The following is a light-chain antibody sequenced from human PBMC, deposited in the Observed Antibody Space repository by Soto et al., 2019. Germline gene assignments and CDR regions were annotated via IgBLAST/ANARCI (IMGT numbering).Light chain of an antibody. CDR3: QHYNSYSEA. J-gene: IGKJ1*01. V-gene: IGKV1-5*03. Sequence: DIQMTQSPSSLSVSVGDKVTITCQASQDIRSSLNWYQQRPGKAPKLLIYKASTLKSGVPSRFSGSGSGTEFTLTISSLQPDDFATYYCQHYNSYSEAFGQGTKVELK. CDR2: KAS. CDR1: QDIRSS.